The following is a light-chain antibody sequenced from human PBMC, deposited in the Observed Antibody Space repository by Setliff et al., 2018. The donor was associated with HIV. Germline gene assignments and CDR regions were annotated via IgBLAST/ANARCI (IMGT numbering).Light chain of an antibody. CDR2: EVS. J-gene: IGLJ1*01. Sequence: QSALAQPASVSGSPGQSITISCTGTSSDVGGYNYVSWYQQHQGKAHKLMIYEVSNRPSGVSNRFSGSKSGNTASLTISGLQAEDEADYYCSSYTSSSTYVFGTGTKV. CDR3: SSYTSSSTYV. CDR1: SSDVGGYNY. V-gene: IGLV2-14*01.